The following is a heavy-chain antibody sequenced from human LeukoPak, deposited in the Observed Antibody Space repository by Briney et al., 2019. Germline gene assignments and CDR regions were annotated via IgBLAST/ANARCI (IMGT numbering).Heavy chain of an antibody. V-gene: IGHV3-21*01. Sequence: GGSLRLSCAASELTVSSNYMTWVRQAPGKGLQWVSYVSFGSSYISYADSLKGRFTISRDDAKSSVYLEMTSLRAEDTAVYCCARASTEYAVTDGFDTWGPGTLVTVSS. J-gene: IGHJ5*02. CDR2: VSFGSSYI. CDR1: ELTVSSNY. D-gene: IGHD4-17*01. CDR3: ARASTEYAVTDGFDT.